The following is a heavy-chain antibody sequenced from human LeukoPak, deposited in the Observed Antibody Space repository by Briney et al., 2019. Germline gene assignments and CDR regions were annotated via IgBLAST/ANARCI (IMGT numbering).Heavy chain of an antibody. D-gene: IGHD3-22*01. V-gene: IGHV3-30*18. CDR3: AKDSWLAQFSQYYFDY. Sequence: GGSLRLSCAASGFTFSSYGMHWVRQAPGKGLEWVAVISYDGSNKYYADSVKGRFTISRDNSKNTLYLQMNSLRAEDTAVYYCAKDSWLAQFSQYYFDYWGQGTLVTVFS. CDR1: GFTFSSYG. J-gene: IGHJ4*02. CDR2: ISYDGSNK.